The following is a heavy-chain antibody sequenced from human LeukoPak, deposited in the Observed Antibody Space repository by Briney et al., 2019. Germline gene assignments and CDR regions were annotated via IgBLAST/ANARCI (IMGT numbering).Heavy chain of an antibody. Sequence: GGSLRLSCAASGFTFSNYWMHWVRQVPGKGLVWVSRIYRDGSNTDYADSVKGRFIISRDNVKNTLYLQVNSLRADDTAVYYCARDGGAYNFDFWGQGALVTVSS. CDR1: GFTFSNYW. D-gene: IGHD5-24*01. V-gene: IGHV3-74*01. J-gene: IGHJ4*02. CDR3: ARDGGAYNFDF. CDR2: IYRDGSNT.